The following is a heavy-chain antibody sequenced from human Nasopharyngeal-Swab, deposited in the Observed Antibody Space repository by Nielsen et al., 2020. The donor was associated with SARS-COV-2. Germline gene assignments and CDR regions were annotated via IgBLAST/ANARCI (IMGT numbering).Heavy chain of an antibody. CDR2: INHSGST. V-gene: IGHV4-34*01. Sequence: VRQMPGKGLEWIGEINHSGSTNYNPSLKSRVTISVDTSKNQFSLKLSSVTAADTAVYYCARGLPMVRGVIRTSWFDPWGQGTLVTVSS. CDR3: ARGLPMVRGVIRTSWFDP. J-gene: IGHJ5*02. D-gene: IGHD3-10*01.